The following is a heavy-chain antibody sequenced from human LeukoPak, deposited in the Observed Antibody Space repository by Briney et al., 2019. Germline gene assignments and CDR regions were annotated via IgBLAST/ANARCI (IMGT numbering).Heavy chain of an antibody. V-gene: IGHV4-34*01. CDR3: ARAPRYSGYDRTGYYYYGMDV. CDR2: INHSGST. J-gene: IGHJ6*02. Sequence: GSLRLSCTASGFTFGDYAMSWFRQAPGKGLEWIGEINHSGSTNYNPSLKSRVTISVDTSKNQFSLKLSSVTAADTAVYYCARAPRYSGYDRTGYYYYGMDVWGQGTTVTVSS. CDR1: GFTFGDYA. D-gene: IGHD5-12*01.